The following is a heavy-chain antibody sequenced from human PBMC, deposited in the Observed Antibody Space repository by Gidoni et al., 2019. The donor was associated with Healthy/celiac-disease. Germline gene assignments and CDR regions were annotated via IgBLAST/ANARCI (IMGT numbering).Heavy chain of an antibody. CDR2: ISSSSSYI. CDR1: GFTFSSYS. J-gene: IGHJ6*02. D-gene: IGHD2-2*01. Sequence: EVQLVESGGGLVKPGGSLRLSGAASGFTFSSYSMNWVRQAPGKGLEWVSSISSSSSYIYYADSVKGRFTSSRDNAKNSLYLQMNSLRAEDTAVYYCAREEGYGSKAYYGIDVWGQGTTVTVSS. CDR3: AREEGYGSKAYYGIDV. V-gene: IGHV3-21*01.